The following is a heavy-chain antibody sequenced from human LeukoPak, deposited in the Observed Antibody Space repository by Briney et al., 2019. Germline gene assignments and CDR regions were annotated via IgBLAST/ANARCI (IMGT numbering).Heavy chain of an antibody. J-gene: IGHJ5*02. CDR3: ARGPYAYTSSATLGSYNWFDP. V-gene: IGHV5-51*01. CDR1: GYSFPNYW. Sequence: GESLKISCNASGYSFPNYWIGWVRQMPGKGLEWMGIIYPGNSHTRYSPSFQDQVTISVDKSISTAYLQWSSLKASDTAMYYCARGPYAYTSSATLGSYNWFDPWGQGSLVTVSS. D-gene: IGHD2-2*02. CDR2: IYPGNSHT.